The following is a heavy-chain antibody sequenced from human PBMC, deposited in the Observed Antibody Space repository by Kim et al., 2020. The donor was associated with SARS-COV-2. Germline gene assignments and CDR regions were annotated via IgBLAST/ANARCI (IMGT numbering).Heavy chain of an antibody. CDR1: GGSISSYY. V-gene: IGHV4-4*07. J-gene: IGHJ4*02. CDR3: ARMKSHTREPFDY. D-gene: IGHD1-1*01. CDR2: IYSTGST. Sequence: SETLSLTCTVSGGSISSYYWSWIRQPAGRGLEWIGRIYSTGSTNYNPSLKSRVTMSVDRSKNLFSLTLTTVTAADTALYYCARMKSHTREPFDYCGPGTL.